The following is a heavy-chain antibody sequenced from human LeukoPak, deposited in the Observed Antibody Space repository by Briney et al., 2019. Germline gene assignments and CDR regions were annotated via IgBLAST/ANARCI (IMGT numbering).Heavy chain of an antibody. CDR3: ARKYRTVQLERRYYYGMDV. D-gene: IGHD1-1*01. CDR2: ISAYNGNT. J-gene: IGHJ6*02. Sequence: GASVKVSCKASGYTFTSYGISWVRQAPGQGLEWMGWISAYNGNTNYPQKLQGRVTMTTDTSTSIAYMELRSLRSDDTAVYYCARKYRTVQLERRYYYGMDVWGQGTTVTVSS. CDR1: GYTFTSYG. V-gene: IGHV1-18*01.